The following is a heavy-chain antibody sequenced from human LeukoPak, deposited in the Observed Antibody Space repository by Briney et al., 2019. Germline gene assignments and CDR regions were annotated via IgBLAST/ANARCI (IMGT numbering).Heavy chain of an antibody. J-gene: IGHJ3*02. CDR3: ARKAAYYYDSSGYHAFDM. Sequence: ASVKVSCKASGGTFSSYAISWVRQAPGQGLEWMGRIIPILGIANYAQKFQGRVTITADKSTSTAYMELSSLRSEDTAVYYCARKAAYYYDSSGYHAFDMWGQGTMVTVSS. CDR2: IIPILGIA. D-gene: IGHD3-22*01. CDR1: GGTFSSYA. V-gene: IGHV1-69*04.